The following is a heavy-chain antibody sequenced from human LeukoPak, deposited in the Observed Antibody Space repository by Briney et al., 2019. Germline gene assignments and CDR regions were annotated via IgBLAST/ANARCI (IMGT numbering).Heavy chain of an antibody. Sequence: GGSLRLSCAASGFPFDEHAMYWVRQAPGKGLEWVSGISYSSETIGYVDSVKGRFTISRDNVRKFLYLQMNSLRIEDTALYYCAKDRGGGSQLGDAYDVWGQGTMVSVSS. J-gene: IGHJ3*01. D-gene: IGHD5-24*01. CDR3: AKDRGGGSQLGDAYDV. CDR2: ISYSSETI. CDR1: GFPFDEHA. V-gene: IGHV3-9*01.